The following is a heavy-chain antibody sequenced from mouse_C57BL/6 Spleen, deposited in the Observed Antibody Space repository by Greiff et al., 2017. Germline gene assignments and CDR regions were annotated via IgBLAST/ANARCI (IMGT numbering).Heavy chain of an antibody. D-gene: IGHD1-1*01. CDR3: ARSTTERYFDY. CDR1: GYAFTNYL. V-gene: IGHV1-54*01. J-gene: IGHJ2*01. Sequence: QVQLLQSGAELVRPGTSVKVSCKASGYAFTNYLIEWVKQRPGQGLEWIGVINPGSGGTKYNEKLKGKATMTADKSSSNAYMQLSILTSEDSAVYFFARSTTERYFDYWGQGTTLTVSS. CDR2: INPGSGGT.